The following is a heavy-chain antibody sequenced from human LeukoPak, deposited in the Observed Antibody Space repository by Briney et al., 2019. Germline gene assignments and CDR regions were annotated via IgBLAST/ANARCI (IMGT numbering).Heavy chain of an antibody. Sequence: GSLRLSCAASGFTFSDYSMNWVRQAPGKGLEWISYIGIDSGNTNYADSVKGRFTISGDKAKNSLYLQRNSLRVEDTAVYYCARDYKYAFDNWGQGTLVTVSS. CDR2: IGIDSGNT. CDR1: GFTFSDYS. J-gene: IGHJ4*02. D-gene: IGHD5-24*01. V-gene: IGHV3-48*01. CDR3: ARDYKYAFDN.